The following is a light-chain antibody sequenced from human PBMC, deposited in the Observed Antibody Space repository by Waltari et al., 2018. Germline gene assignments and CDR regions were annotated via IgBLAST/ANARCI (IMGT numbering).Light chain of an antibody. CDR1: QSVGRS. V-gene: IGKV3-20*01. CDR3: QNYVRLPAT. J-gene: IGKJ1*01. Sequence: IVLTQSPAPLSLSPGESGTLSRMASQSVGRSLTWYQQKPGQAPRLLIYDASRRAPGIPDRFSGSGSGTDFSLTVSSLGPEDFAVYYCQNYVRLPATFGQGTEVEIK. CDR2: DAS.